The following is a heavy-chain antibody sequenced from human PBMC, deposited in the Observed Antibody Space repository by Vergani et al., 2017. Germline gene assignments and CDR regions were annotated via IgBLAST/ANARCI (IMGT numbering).Heavy chain of an antibody. V-gene: IGHV3-15*01. D-gene: IGHD3-10*01. CDR1: GFTFSNAW. CDR2: IKSKTDGGTT. Sequence: VQLVESGGGVVQPGRSLRLSCAASGFTFSNAWMSWVRQAPGKGLEWVGRIKSKTDGGTTDYAAPVKGRFTISRDDSKNTLYLQMNSLKTEDTAVYYCTTITMVRGTAWNNWFDPWGQGTLVTVSS. J-gene: IGHJ5*02. CDR3: TTITMVRGTAWNNWFDP.